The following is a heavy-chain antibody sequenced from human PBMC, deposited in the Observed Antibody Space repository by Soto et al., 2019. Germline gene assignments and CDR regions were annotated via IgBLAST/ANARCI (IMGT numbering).Heavy chain of an antibody. CDR3: ARGNGARAAFDY. CDR2: INHSGST. CDR1: GGSFSGYY. Sequence: SETLSLTCAVYGGSFSGYYWSWIRQPPGKGLEWIGEINHSGSTNYNPSLKSRFTISVDTSKNQFSLKLTSVTAADTAVYYCARGNGARAAFDYWGQGTLVTVSS. V-gene: IGHV4-34*01. J-gene: IGHJ4*02. D-gene: IGHD3-10*01.